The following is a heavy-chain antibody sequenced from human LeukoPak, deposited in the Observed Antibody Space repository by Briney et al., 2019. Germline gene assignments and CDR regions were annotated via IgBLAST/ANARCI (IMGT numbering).Heavy chain of an antibody. CDR2: INPNSGGT. CDR3: ARVSPGSSSGYFQH. CDR1: VYTFTFYY. Sequence: GASVTVSFTASVYTFTFYYMHWVRQAPGQGREWMGWINPNSGGTNYAQKFQGRVTMTRDTSISTAYMELSRLRSDDTAVYYCARVSPGSSSGYFQHWGQGTLVTVSS. D-gene: IGHD6-6*01. V-gene: IGHV1-2*02. J-gene: IGHJ1*01.